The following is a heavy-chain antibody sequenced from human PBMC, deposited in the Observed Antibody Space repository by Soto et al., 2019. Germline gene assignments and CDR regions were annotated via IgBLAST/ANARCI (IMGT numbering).Heavy chain of an antibody. CDR1: GGSISNYY. J-gene: IGHJ4*02. CDR3: ARGGWDTAALKGGFGY. CDR2: ISYTGST. D-gene: IGHD5-18*01. Sequence: NPSETLSLTCTVSGGSISNYYWSWVRQPPGKGLEWIGYISYTGSTTYNPSFKSRVTMSVDTSKNQFSLMLSSVTAADTAVYYCARGGWDTAALKGGFGYWGQGTVVTVSS. V-gene: IGHV4-59*01.